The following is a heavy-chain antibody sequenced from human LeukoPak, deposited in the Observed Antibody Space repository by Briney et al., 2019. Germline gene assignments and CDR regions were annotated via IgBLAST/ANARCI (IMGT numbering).Heavy chain of an antibody. D-gene: IGHD5/OR15-5a*01. CDR3: ARAVSVSSYYFDC. J-gene: IGHJ4*02. CDR2: ISASIGYT. Sequence: GGSLRLSCAASGFTFSNFAMSWVRQAPGKGLEWVSTISASIGYTYYADPVKGRFTISRDNSKNTLYLQMNSLRAEDTAVYYCARAVSVSSYYFDCWGQGTLVTVSS. V-gene: IGHV3-23*01. CDR1: GFTFSNFA.